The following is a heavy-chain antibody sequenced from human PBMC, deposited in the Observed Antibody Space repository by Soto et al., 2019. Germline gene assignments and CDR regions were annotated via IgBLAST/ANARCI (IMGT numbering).Heavy chain of an antibody. CDR1: GFTFSSYA. V-gene: IGHV3-30-3*01. Sequence: QVQLVESGGGVVQPGRSLRLSCAASGFTFSSYAMHWVRQAPGKGLERVAVISYDGSNKYYADSVKGRFTISRDNSKNTLYLQMNSLRAEDTAVYYCARDLYSSGWYSGAGFDYWGQGTLVTVSS. J-gene: IGHJ4*02. CDR2: ISYDGSNK. D-gene: IGHD6-19*01. CDR3: ARDLYSSGWYSGAGFDY.